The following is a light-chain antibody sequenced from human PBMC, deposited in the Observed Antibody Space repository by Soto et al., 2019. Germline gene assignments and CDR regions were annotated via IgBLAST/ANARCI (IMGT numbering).Light chain of an antibody. CDR3: AAWDDRLNGWV. CDR1: SSNIGSNT. Sequence: QSVLTQPPSASGTPGQRVTISCSGSSSNIGSNTVNWYQHLPGTAPKLLIYSNNQRPSGVPDRFSGSQSGTSASLAISGLQSEDEADYYCAAWDDRLNGWVFGGGTKVTVL. V-gene: IGLV1-44*01. CDR2: SNN. J-gene: IGLJ3*02.